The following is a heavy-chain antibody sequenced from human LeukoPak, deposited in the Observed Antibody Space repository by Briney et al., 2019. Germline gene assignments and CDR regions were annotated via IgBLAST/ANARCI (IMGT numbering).Heavy chain of an antibody. Sequence: GGSLRLSCAASGFTFGSYAMSWVRQAPGKGLEWVSAISGSGSTTYYADSVKGRFTISRDNAKNTLYLQMNSLRAEDTAVYYCARDVERLDAFDIWGQGTMVTVSS. CDR1: GFTFGSYA. CDR2: ISGSGSTT. J-gene: IGHJ3*02. V-gene: IGHV3-23*01. CDR3: ARDVERLDAFDI. D-gene: IGHD5-24*01.